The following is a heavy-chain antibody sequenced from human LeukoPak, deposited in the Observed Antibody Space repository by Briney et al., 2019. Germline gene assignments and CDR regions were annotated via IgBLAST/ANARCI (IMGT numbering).Heavy chain of an antibody. V-gene: IGHV4-34*01. CDR3: ARGLRRRETSDY. CDR2: INHSGST. CDR1: GGSFSGYY. Sequence: TSETLSLTCAVYGGSFSGYYWSWIRQPPGKGLEWIGEINHSGSTNYNPSLKSRVTISVDTSKNQFSLKLSSVTAADTAVYYCARGLRRRETSDYWGQGTLVTVSS. D-gene: IGHD5-24*01. J-gene: IGHJ4*02.